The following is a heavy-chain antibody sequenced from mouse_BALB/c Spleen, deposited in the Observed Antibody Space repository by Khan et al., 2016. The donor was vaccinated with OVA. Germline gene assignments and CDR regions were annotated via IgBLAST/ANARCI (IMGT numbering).Heavy chain of an antibody. CDR2: ISDLAYTI. Sequence: EVELVESGGGLVQPGGSRKLSCAASGFTFSDYGMAWVRQAPGKGPEWVAFISDLAYTIYYGDAVTGRFTISRENAKNTLYLGMSSLRSDDTAIYYCARGGGTAPFAYWGLGTLVTVSA. V-gene: IGHV5-15*02. J-gene: IGHJ3*01. D-gene: IGHD1-2*01. CDR1: GFTFSDYG. CDR3: ARGGGTAPFAY.